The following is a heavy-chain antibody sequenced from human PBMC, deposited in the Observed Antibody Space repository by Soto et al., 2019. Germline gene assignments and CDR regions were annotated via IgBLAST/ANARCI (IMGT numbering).Heavy chain of an antibody. J-gene: IGHJ4*02. CDR1: GFTFSSYA. Sequence: GGSLRLSCAASGFTFSSYAMHWVRQAPGKGLEWVAVISYDGSNKYYADSVKGRFTISRDNSKNTLYLQMNSLRAEDTAVYYCARDKNPPYYYDSSGPKALRRLDYWGQGTLVTVSS. CDR3: ARDKNPPYYYDSSGPKALRRLDY. V-gene: IGHV3-30-3*01. D-gene: IGHD3-22*01. CDR2: ISYDGSNK.